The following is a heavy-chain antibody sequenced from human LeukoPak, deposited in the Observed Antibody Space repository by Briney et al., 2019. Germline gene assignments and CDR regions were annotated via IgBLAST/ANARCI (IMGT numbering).Heavy chain of an antibody. D-gene: IGHD2-2*01. Sequence: SVKVSCKASGGTFSRYAISWVRQAPGQGLEWMGGVIPIFGTANYAQKFQGRVTITADESTSTAYMELSSLRSEDTAVYYCARDQGFCSSTSCSNYYGMDVWGQGTTVTVSS. V-gene: IGHV1-69*13. J-gene: IGHJ6*02. CDR2: VIPIFGTA. CDR3: ARDQGFCSSTSCSNYYGMDV. CDR1: GGTFSRYA.